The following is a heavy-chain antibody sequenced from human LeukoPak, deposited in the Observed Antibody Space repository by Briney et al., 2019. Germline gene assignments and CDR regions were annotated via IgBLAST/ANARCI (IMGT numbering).Heavy chain of an antibody. CDR1: GGSISSGNYY. D-gene: IGHD3-16*02. Sequence: PSETLSLTCTVSGGSISSGNYYWSWIRQPAGKGLEWVGRIYFSGSTNYNPSLKSRVTISVDTSKNQFSLKLSSVTAADTAVYYCARRSVWGSYRWDYWGQGTLVTVSS. CDR3: ARRSVWGSYRWDY. V-gene: IGHV4-61*02. J-gene: IGHJ4*02. CDR2: IYFSGST.